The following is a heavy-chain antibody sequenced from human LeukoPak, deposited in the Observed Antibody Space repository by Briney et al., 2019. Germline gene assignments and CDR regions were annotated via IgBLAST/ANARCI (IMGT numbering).Heavy chain of an antibody. J-gene: IGHJ3*02. Sequence: SETLSLTCTVSGGSISSGGYYWSWIRQHPGKGLEWIGYIYYSGSTYYNPSLKSRVTISVDTSKNQFSLKLSSVTAADTAVYYCARVCSSTSCYLIFAFDIWGQGTTVTVSS. V-gene: IGHV4-31*03. D-gene: IGHD2-2*01. CDR2: IYYSGST. CDR1: GGSISSGGYY. CDR3: ARVCSSTSCYLIFAFDI.